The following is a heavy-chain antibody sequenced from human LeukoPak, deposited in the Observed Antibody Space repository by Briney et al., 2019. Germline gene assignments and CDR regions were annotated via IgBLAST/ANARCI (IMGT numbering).Heavy chain of an antibody. Sequence: ASVKVSCKASGYTFTSYGITWVRQAPGQGLEWMGWISAHNGNTNYAQKLQGRVTMTTDTSTSTAYMELRSLRSDDTAVYYCARCLDYGDYGPFDVWGQGTVVSVSS. V-gene: IGHV1-18*01. CDR3: ARCLDYGDYGPFDV. J-gene: IGHJ3*01. D-gene: IGHD4-17*01. CDR1: GYTFTSYG. CDR2: ISAHNGNT.